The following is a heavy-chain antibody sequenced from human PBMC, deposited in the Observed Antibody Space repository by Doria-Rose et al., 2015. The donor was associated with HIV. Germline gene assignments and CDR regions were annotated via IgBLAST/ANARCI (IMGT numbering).Heavy chain of an antibody. CDR2: IFSDDER. V-gene: IGHV2-26*01. J-gene: IGHJ4*02. Sequence: QVQLVQSGPVLVKPTETLTLTCTVSGVSLSSPGMGVSWIRQPPGKALEWLANIFSDDERSYKTSLKSRLTISRGTSKSQVVLTMTGMDPVDTATYYCARIKSSRWYHKYYFDFRGQGTLVIVSA. D-gene: IGHD6-13*01. CDR1: GVSLSSPGMG. CDR3: ARIKSSRWYHKYYFDF.